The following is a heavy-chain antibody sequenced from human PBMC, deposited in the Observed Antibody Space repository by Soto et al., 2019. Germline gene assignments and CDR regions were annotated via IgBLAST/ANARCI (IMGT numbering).Heavy chain of an antibody. D-gene: IGHD1-7*01. CDR3: AREGPITATTDSYYSGMDV. J-gene: IGHJ6*02. CDR1: GYTFTSYY. Sequence: QVQLLQSGADMKKPGASVKVSCKASGYTFTSYYLHWVRQAPGQGFEWLGVINPSSGRTTYARSLQARVSRTSAPAASTRYMEPSSLIYADTAVDYCAREGPITATTDSYYSGMDVWGQGTTVTVS. CDR2: INPSSGRT. V-gene: IGHV1-46*04.